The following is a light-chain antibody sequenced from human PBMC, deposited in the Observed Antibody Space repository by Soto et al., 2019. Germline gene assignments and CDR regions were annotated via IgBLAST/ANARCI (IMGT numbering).Light chain of an antibody. Sequence: EIVLTQSPATLSLSPGERTTLSCRASQSVNSYLAWSQQKPGQAPRLLIYDASNRATGIPARFSGSGSGTDFNLTISSLQSEAFAVYYCQERSNWPSYTFGQGTRLEIK. J-gene: IGKJ5*01. CDR2: DAS. CDR3: QERSNWPSYT. V-gene: IGKV3-11*01. CDR1: QSVNSY.